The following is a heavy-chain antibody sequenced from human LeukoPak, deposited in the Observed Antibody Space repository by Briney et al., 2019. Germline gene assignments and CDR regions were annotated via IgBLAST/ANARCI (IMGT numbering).Heavy chain of an antibody. Sequence: SETLSLTCTVSGGSISSYYGSWIRQPPGKGLEWIGYIYYSGGTNYNPSLKSRVTISVDTSKNQFSLKLSSVTAADTAVYYCASSRPTRTATYYDFWSGYWGDYFDYWGQGTLVTVSS. CDR3: ASSRPTRTATYYDFWSGYWGDYFDY. D-gene: IGHD3-3*01. J-gene: IGHJ4*02. CDR1: GGSISSYY. CDR2: IYYSGGT. V-gene: IGHV4-59*01.